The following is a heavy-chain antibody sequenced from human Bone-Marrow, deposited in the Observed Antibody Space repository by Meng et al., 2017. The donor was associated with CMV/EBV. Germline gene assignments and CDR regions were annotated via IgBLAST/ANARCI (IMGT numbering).Heavy chain of an antibody. CDR2: IKQDGSEK. CDR1: GFSFSSYW. CDR3: VSRDSYSPD. D-gene: IGHD2-15*01. V-gene: IGHV3-7*01. Sequence: GESLKISCAASGFSFSSYWMSWVRQAPGKGLEWVANIKQDGSEKYYVDSVKGRFTISRDNPKNSLYLQMNYLRAEDTAVYYCVSRDSYSPDWGQGTLVTFSS. J-gene: IGHJ4*02.